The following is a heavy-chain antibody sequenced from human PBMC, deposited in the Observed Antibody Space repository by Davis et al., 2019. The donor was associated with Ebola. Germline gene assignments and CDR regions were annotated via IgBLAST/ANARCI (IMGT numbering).Heavy chain of an antibody. Sequence: PGGSLRLSCAASGFTFSSYGMHWVRQAPGKGLEWVAVISYDGSNKYYADSVKGRFTISRDNSKNTLYLQMNSLRAGDTAVYYCARSLPYGDYGMDVWGQGTTVTVSS. CDR2: ISYDGSNK. CDR3: ARSLPYGDYGMDV. CDR1: GFTFSSYG. J-gene: IGHJ6*02. D-gene: IGHD4-17*01. V-gene: IGHV3-30*03.